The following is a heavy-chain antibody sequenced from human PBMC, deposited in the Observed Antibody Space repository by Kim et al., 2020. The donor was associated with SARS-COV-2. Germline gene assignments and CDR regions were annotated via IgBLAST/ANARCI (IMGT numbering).Heavy chain of an antibody. Sequence: ASVKVSCKASGYTFTSYYMHWVRQAPGQGLEWMGIINPSGGSTSYAQKFQGRVTMTRDTSTSTVYMELSSLRSEDTAVYYCARDSVVVVPAAILRHYYYYYGMDVWGQGTTVTVSS. D-gene: IGHD2-2*01. J-gene: IGHJ6*02. CDR2: INPSGGST. V-gene: IGHV1-46*01. CDR3: ARDSVVVVPAAILRHYYYYYGMDV. CDR1: GYTFTSYY.